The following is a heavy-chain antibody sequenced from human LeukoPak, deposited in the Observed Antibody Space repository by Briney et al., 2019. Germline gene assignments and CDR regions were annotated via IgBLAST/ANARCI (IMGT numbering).Heavy chain of an antibody. CDR3: ATRGTWVQPVDH. D-gene: IGHD1-26*01. J-gene: IGHJ5*02. CDR1: GGSIRSSDYY. CDR2: IYYGGTT. V-gene: IGHV4-39*02. Sequence: SETLSLTCTVSGGSIRSSDYYWAWIRQPPGKGLEWIGNIYYGGTTYYSPSLKSRITMSVDTSNNHFSLRLTSVTAADTAVYYCATRGTWVQPVDHWGQGALVIVSS.